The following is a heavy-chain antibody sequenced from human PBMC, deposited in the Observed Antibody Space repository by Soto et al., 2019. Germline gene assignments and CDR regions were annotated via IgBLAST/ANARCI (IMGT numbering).Heavy chain of an antibody. Sequence: VQLVESGGGLVQPGGSLRVSCAASGFIVSVNYVNWVRQAPGKGLEWVSIIYDAGSTYYADSVKGRFTISRDNSKNTVYLQMNSLRAEDTAVYYCARGDGDYGRRLDPWGQGTLVTVSS. D-gene: IGHD4-17*01. J-gene: IGHJ5*02. V-gene: IGHV3-66*01. CDR2: IYDAGST. CDR3: ARGDGDYGRRLDP. CDR1: GFIVSVNY.